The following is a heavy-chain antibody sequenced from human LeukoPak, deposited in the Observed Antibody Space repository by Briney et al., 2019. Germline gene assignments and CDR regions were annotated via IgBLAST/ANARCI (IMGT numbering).Heavy chain of an antibody. V-gene: IGHV1-18*01. CDR3: ARGSPPRRNHDSRGYYSYYFDY. CDR1: GYTFTSYG. J-gene: IGHJ4*02. Sequence: ASVKVSCKASGYTFTSYGISWVRQAPGQGLEWMGWLSVYNGNTHYAQKLQGRVTMTTDTSTSTVYMELRSLRSDDTAVYYCARGSPPRRNHDSRGYYSYYFDYWGQGTLVTVSS. CDR2: LSVYNGNT. D-gene: IGHD3-22*01.